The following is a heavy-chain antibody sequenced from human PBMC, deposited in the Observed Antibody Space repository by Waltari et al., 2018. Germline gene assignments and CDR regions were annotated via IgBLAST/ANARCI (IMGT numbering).Heavy chain of an antibody. CDR1: GASISSSNY. V-gene: IGHV4-61*02. Sequence: QVQLQESGPGLVKPSQTLSPTCAVPGASISSSNYWTWIRQPAGKGLEWIGLIYTSGSTNYHPSLKSRVTISVDASKNQFSLKLSSVTAADTAVYYCARELGNWGQGTLVTVSA. CDR2: IYTSGST. CDR3: ARELGN. J-gene: IGHJ4*02.